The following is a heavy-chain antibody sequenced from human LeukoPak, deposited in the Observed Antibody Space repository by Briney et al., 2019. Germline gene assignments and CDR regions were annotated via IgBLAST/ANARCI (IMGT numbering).Heavy chain of an antibody. CDR2: INPHSGGT. J-gene: IGHJ4*02. CDR1: GYTFTDYY. V-gene: IGHV1-2*02. D-gene: IGHD3-22*01. Sequence: ASVKVSCKASGYTFTDYYMHWVRQAPGQGLEWMGWINPHSGGTDHAQKFQGRVTMTRDTSISTAYMELSRLRSDDTAVYYCARRAGDYSHPYDYWGQGILVTVSS. CDR3: ARRAGDYSHPYDY.